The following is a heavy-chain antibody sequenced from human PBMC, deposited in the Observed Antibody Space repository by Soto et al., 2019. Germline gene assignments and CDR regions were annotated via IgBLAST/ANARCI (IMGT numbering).Heavy chain of an antibody. J-gene: IGHJ5*02. D-gene: IGHD3-9*01. CDR3: ACYDILTGYYKPPPKNWFDP. Sequence: GGSLRLSCAASGFTFSTYSMNWVRQAPGKGLEWVSSISSSSSYIYYADSVKGRFTISRDNAKNSLYLQMNSLRAEDTAVYYCACYDILTGYYKPPPKNWFDPWGQGTLVTVSS. CDR1: GFTFSTYS. CDR2: ISSSSSYI. V-gene: IGHV3-21*01.